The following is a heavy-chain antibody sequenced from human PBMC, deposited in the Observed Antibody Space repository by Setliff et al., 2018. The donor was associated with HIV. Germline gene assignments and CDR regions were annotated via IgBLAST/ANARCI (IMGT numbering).Heavy chain of an antibody. V-gene: IGHV3-66*02. Sequence: GGSLRLSCAASGFTVSSNFMNWVRQAPGKGLEWVSVIYSGGSTYCADSVEGRFTISRDNSNDTLFLQMNSLRAEDTAVYYCAKPDAGPVSTIAATGKNALNIWGQGTRVTVSS. CDR3: AKPDAGPVSTIAATGKNALNI. J-gene: IGHJ3*02. CDR1: GFTVSSNF. D-gene: IGHD6-13*01. CDR2: IYSGGST.